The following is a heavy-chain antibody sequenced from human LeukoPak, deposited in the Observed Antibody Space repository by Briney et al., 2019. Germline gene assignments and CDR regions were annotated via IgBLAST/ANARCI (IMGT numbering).Heavy chain of an antibody. CDR1: GFTFSSSA. Sequence: GSLRLSCAASGFTFSSSAMSWVRQAPGKGLEWVSSISGSGSGGSTYYADSVEGRFTISRDNSKNTLYLQMNSLRAEDTAVYYCAKSGYNRFDYWGQGTLVTVSS. CDR3: AKSGYNRFDY. D-gene: IGHD5-24*01. V-gene: IGHV3-23*01. CDR2: ISGSGSGGST. J-gene: IGHJ4*02.